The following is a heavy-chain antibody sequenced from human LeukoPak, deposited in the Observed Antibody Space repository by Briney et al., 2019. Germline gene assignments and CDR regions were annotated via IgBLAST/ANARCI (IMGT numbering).Heavy chain of an antibody. Sequence: ASVKVSCKASGYTFTGYYMHWVRQAPGQGLEWMGWINPNSGGTNYAQKFQGRVTMTRDTSISTAYMELSRLRSDDTAVYYCARDGDYGDHTFDYWGQGTLVTVCS. CDR2: INPNSGGT. J-gene: IGHJ4*02. CDR3: ARDGDYGDHTFDY. CDR1: GYTFTGYY. D-gene: IGHD4-17*01. V-gene: IGHV1-2*02.